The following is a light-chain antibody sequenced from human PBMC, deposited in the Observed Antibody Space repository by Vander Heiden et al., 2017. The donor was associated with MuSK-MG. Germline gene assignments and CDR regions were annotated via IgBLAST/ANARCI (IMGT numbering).Light chain of an antibody. Sequence: DIQMTQSPSSLSASVGDRVTITCRASQNINSYLNWYQQKPGKAPKLLIYAASSLQSGVPSRFSGSGSGTDFTLTISRLQPEDFATYYCQQSDSTLFTFGHGTKVDIK. V-gene: IGKV1-39*01. CDR1: QNINSY. J-gene: IGKJ3*01. CDR2: AAS. CDR3: QQSDSTLFT.